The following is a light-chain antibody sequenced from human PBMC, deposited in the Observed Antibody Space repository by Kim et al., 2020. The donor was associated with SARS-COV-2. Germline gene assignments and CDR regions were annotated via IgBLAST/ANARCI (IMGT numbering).Light chain of an antibody. V-gene: IGLV3-27*01. Sequence: SVSPGQTARITCSGNILAKKYARWFQQKPGQAPVLVIYKDYERPSGIPERFSSSSSGTTVTLTISGAQVEDEADYYCFSAADNNWVFGGGTQLTVL. CDR1: ILAKKY. CDR3: FSAADNNWV. J-gene: IGLJ3*02. CDR2: KDY.